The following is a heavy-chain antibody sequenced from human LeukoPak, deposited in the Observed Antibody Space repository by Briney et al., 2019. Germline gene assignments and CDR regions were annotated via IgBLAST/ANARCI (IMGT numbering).Heavy chain of an antibody. CDR2: ISAYNGNT. Sequence: ASMKVSCKTSGYTFTGYYLHWVRQAPGQGLEWMGWISAYNGNTNYAQKLQGRVTMTTDTSTSTAYMELRSLRSDDTAVYYCARSGWYDGYYYYYYMDVWGKGTTVTVSS. D-gene: IGHD6-19*01. CDR3: ARSGWYDGYYYYYYMDV. CDR1: GYTFTGYY. V-gene: IGHV1-18*04. J-gene: IGHJ6*03.